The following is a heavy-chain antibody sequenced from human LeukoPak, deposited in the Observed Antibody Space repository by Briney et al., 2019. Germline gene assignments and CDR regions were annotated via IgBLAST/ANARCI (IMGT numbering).Heavy chain of an antibody. V-gene: IGHV4-39*07. CDR3: ARDNSSGWLIFDY. J-gene: IGHJ4*02. D-gene: IGHD6-19*01. CDR1: GGSISSSSYY. Sequence: SETLSLTCTVSGGSISSSSYYWGWIRQPPGKGLEWIGSIYYSGSTYYNPSLKSRVTISVDTSKNQFSLKLSSVTAADTAVYYCARDNSSGWLIFDYWGQGTLVTVSS. CDR2: IYYSGST.